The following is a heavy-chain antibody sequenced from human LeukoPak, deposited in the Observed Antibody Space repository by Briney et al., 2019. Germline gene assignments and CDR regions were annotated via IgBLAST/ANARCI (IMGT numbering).Heavy chain of an antibody. CDR2: IYTSGST. J-gene: IGHJ5*02. V-gene: IGHV4-4*07. Sequence: SETLSLTCTVSGGSISSYYWSWIRQPAGKGLEWIGRIYTSGSTNYNPSPKSRVTMSVDTSKNQFSLKLSSVTAADTAVYYCARDARSSSYNWFDPWGQGTLVTVSS. CDR1: GGSISSYY. D-gene: IGHD6-13*01. CDR3: ARDARSSSYNWFDP.